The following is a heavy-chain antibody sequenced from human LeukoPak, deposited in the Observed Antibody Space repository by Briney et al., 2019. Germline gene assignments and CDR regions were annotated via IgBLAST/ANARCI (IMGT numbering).Heavy chain of an antibody. D-gene: IGHD6-19*01. CDR3: ATSLYSSGWLFDY. J-gene: IGHJ4*02. V-gene: IGHV3-30*03. CDR1: GFTFSSYG. Sequence: GGSLRLSCAASGFTFSSYGMHWVRQAPGKGLEWVAVISYDGSNKYYADSVKGRFTISRDNSKNTLYLQMNSLRAEDTAVYYCATSLYSSGWLFDYWGQGTLVTVSS. CDR2: ISYDGSNK.